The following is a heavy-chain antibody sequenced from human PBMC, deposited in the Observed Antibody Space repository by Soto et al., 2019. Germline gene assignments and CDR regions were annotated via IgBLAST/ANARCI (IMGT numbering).Heavy chain of an antibody. CDR3: ARYSSSSPYYYGMDV. J-gene: IGHJ6*02. V-gene: IGHV3-21*01. D-gene: IGHD6-6*01. Sequence: GGSLRLSCAASGFTFSSYSMNWVRQAPGKGLEWVSSISSSSSYIYYADSVKGRFTISRDNAKNSLYLQMNSLRAEDTAVYYCARYSSSSPYYYGMDVWGQGTTVTVSS. CDR2: ISSSSSYI. CDR1: GFTFSSYS.